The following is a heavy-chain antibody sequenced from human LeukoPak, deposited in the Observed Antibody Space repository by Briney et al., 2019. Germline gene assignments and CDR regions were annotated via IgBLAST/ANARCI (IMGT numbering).Heavy chain of an antibody. J-gene: IGHJ4*02. Sequence: SETLSLTCAVYGGSFSGYYWSWIRQPPGKGLEWIGEINHSGSTNYNPSLKSRVTISVDTSKNQFSLKLSSVTAADTAVYYCARGRTTYYYDSSGYYRRFIFDYWGQGTLVTVSS. CDR2: INHSGST. CDR1: GGSFSGYY. CDR3: ARGRTTYYYDSSGYYRRFIFDY. V-gene: IGHV4-34*01. D-gene: IGHD3-22*01.